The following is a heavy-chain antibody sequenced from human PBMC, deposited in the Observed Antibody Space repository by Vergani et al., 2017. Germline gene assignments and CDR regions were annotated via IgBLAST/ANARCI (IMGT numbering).Heavy chain of an antibody. V-gene: IGHV1-2*02. CDR3: ARRLGYCSSTSCLNWFDP. D-gene: IGHD2-2*03. CDR1: GFTFDDYA. CDR2: INPNSGGT. J-gene: IGHJ5*02. Sequence: VQLVESGGGLVQPGRSLRLSCAASGFTFDDYAMHWVRQAPGQGLEWMGWINPNSGGTNYAQKFQGRVTMTRDTSISTAYMELSRLRSDDTAVYYCARRLGYCSSTSCLNWFDPWGQGTLVTVSS.